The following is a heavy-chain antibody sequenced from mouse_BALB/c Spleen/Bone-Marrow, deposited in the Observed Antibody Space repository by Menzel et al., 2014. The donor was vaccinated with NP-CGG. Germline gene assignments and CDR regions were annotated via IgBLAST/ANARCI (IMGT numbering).Heavy chain of an antibody. D-gene: IGHD2-2*01. Sequence: EVQLVESGAELVKPGASVKLSCTASGFNIKDTYMHWVKQRPEQGLEWIGRIDPANGNTKYDPKFQGKATITADTSSNTAYLRLSSLTSEDTAVYYCASYVYGYYFDYWGQGTTLTVSS. J-gene: IGHJ2*01. CDR3: ASYVYGYYFDY. V-gene: IGHV14-3*02. CDR2: IDPANGNT. CDR1: GFNIKDTY.